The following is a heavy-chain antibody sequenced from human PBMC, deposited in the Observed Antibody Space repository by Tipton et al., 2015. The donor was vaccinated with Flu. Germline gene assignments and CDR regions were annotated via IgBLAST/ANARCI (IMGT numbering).Heavy chain of an antibody. CDR2: IYSGGNT. J-gene: IGHJ4*02. CDR1: GLSVSTNY. Sequence: SLRLSCAASGLSVSTNYMSWVRQAPGKGLQWVSSIYSGGNTYYADSMKGRFTISRDSSTNTLYLEMNSLRAEDTAVYYCARATFFDVDLEFFYSDYWGRGTLVTVSS. D-gene: IGHD5-12*01. CDR3: ARATFFDVDLEFFYSDY. V-gene: IGHV3-53*01.